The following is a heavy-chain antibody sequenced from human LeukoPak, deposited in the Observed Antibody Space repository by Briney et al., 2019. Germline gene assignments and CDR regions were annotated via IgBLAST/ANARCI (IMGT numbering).Heavy chain of an antibody. CDR1: GGSISSYY. CDR3: ARVRYSSSWAPDY. Sequence: SETLSLTRTVSGGSISSYYWSWIRQPPGKGLEWIGYIYYSGSTNYNPSLKSRVTISVDTSKNQFSLKLSSVTAADTAVYYCARVRYSSSWAPDYWGQGTLVTVSS. V-gene: IGHV4-59*01. D-gene: IGHD6-13*01. J-gene: IGHJ4*02. CDR2: IYYSGST.